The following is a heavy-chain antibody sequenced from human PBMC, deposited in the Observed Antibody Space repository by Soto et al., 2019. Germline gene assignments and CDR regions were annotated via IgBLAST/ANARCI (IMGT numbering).Heavy chain of an antibody. J-gene: IGHJ5*02. Sequence: QVQLVESGGGVVQPGRSLRLSCAASGFTFSTYAMHWVRQSPGKGLEWLAVISYDGNDSFYADSEKGRFTISRDNSKNTLYLEMSSLRPEDTATYYCARESLPGAGANWASNWFDPWGEGTLVTVSS. CDR2: ISYDGNDS. CDR1: GFTFSTYA. V-gene: IGHV3-30*04. CDR3: ARESLPGAGANWASNWFDP. D-gene: IGHD6-13*01.